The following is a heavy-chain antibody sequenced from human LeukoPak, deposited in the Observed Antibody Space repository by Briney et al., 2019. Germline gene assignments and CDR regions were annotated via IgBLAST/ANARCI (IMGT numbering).Heavy chain of an antibody. CDR1: GFTFSSYS. CDR3: ASTVHEGYYDSSGYSYYFDY. J-gene: IGHJ4*02. V-gene: IGHV3-48*01. Sequence: GGSLRLSRAASGFTFSSYSMNWVRQAPGKGLEWVSYISSSSSTIYYADSVKGRFTISRDNAKSSLYLQMNSLRAEDTAVYYCASTVHEGYYDSSGYSYYFDYWGQGTLVTVSS. CDR2: ISSSSSTI. D-gene: IGHD3-22*01.